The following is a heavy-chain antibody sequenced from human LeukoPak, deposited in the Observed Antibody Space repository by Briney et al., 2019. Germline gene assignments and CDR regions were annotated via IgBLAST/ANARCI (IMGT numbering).Heavy chain of an antibody. Sequence: GGSLRLSCAASGFIFSSYGMNWVRQAPREGLEWLSFISGSSSTIYYADSVKGRFTISRDNAKNSLYRQMNSLRDEDTAVYYCAKSATYRFDYWGQGTLVTVSS. CDR2: ISGSSSTI. V-gene: IGHV3-48*02. CDR1: GFIFSSYG. D-gene: IGHD3-3*01. CDR3: AKSATYRFDY. J-gene: IGHJ4*02.